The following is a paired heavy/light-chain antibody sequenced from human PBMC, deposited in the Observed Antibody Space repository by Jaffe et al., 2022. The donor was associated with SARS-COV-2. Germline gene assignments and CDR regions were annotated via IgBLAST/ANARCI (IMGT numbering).Light chain of an antibody. CDR3: ASYAGSNNFVL. Sequence: QSALTQPPSASGSPGQSVTISCTGTSSDVGGYNWVSWYQQHPGKAPKLMIYDVSKRPSGVPDRFSGSKSGNTASLTVSGLQADDEADYYCASYAGSNNFVLFGGGTKLTVL. V-gene: IGLV2-8*01. CDR2: DVS. J-gene: IGLJ2*01. CDR1: SSDVGGYNW.
Heavy chain of an antibody. D-gene: IGHD2-15*01. CDR2: IWYDGSRK. Sequence: QVQLVESGGGVVQPGRSLRLSCEASGFTFSKYGMHWVRQAPGKGLEWVSCIWYDGSRKEYVDSVKGRFTISRDDSRSTLYLQMSSLRVEDTAVYYCARDSCSGGSCLDFWGQGTLVIVSS. CDR1: GFTFSKYG. J-gene: IGHJ4*02. V-gene: IGHV3-33*01. CDR3: ARDSCSGGSCLDF.